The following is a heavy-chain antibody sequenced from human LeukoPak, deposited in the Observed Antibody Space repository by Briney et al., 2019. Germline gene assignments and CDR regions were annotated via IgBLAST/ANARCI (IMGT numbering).Heavy chain of an antibody. Sequence: KFQGRVTITRDTSASTAYMELSSLRSDDTAVYYCARDPRLRGSTPPLDYWGQGTLVTVSS. CDR3: ARDPRLRGSTPPLDY. D-gene: IGHD3-16*01. J-gene: IGHJ4*02. V-gene: IGHV1-3*01.